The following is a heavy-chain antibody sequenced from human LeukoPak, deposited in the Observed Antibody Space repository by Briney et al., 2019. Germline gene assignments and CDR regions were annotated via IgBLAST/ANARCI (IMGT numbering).Heavy chain of an antibody. D-gene: IGHD6-13*01. J-gene: IGHJ4*02. CDR2: INRDGSNT. CDR3: AKEGGRSRPFDY. Sequence: PGKSLRLSCAASGLIFSSSWMHWVRQAPGKGLVWVSRINRDGSNTYYADSVKGRFTISRDNSKNTLYLQMNSLRAEDTAVYYCAKEGGRSRPFDYWGQGTLVTVSS. CDR1: GLIFSSSW. V-gene: IGHV3-74*01.